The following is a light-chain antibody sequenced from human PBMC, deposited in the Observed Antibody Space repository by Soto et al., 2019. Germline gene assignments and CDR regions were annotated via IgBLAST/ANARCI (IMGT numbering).Light chain of an antibody. J-gene: IGLJ2*01. CDR1: SSNIGAGYD. CDR2: GNS. Sequence: QPVLTQPPSVSGAPGQRVTISCTGSSSNIGAGYDVHWYQQLPGTAPKLLIYGNSNRPSGVPDRFSGSKSGTSASLAINGLQAEDEADYYCQSYDSSLSAYVVFGGGTKLTVL. CDR3: QSYDSSLSAYVV. V-gene: IGLV1-40*01.